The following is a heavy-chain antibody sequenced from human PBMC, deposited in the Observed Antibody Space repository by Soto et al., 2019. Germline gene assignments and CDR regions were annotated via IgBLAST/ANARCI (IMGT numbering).Heavy chain of an antibody. CDR2: INPDGSLT. CDR3: ERGECWDYFVVTFGRALFIF. D-gene: IGHD3-9*01. Sequence: PVGSLRLSCATSAFTFSSYWMHWVRQAPGKGLEWVSLINPDGSLTRNADSVEGRFTISRDNAKNTLYLQMNSLRAEDTAVYHCERGECWDYFVVTFGRALFIFRGQGTMVTVSS. V-gene: IGHV3-74*01. CDR1: AFTFSSYW. J-gene: IGHJ3*01.